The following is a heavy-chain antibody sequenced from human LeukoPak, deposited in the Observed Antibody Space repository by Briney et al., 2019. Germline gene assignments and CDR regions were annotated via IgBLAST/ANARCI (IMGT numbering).Heavy chain of an antibody. CDR3: ARGSIQLWLLDD. Sequence: ASVTLSFTATGYTCTVYYMHWVRQAPGQGLEWMGWINPNSGGTNYAQKFQGRLTMTRDTSISTAYMELSRLRSDDTAVYYCARGSIQLWLLDDWGQGTLVTVSS. CDR2: INPNSGGT. V-gene: IGHV1-2*02. CDR1: GYTCTVYY. D-gene: IGHD5-18*01. J-gene: IGHJ4*02.